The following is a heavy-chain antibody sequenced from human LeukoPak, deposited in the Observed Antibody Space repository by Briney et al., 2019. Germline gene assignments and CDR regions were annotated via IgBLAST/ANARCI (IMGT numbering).Heavy chain of an antibody. V-gene: IGHV4-59*12. CDR2: FYYSGST. CDR3: AGGGDAYKTGY. CDR1: GGSISSYY. D-gene: IGHD5-24*01. Sequence: SETLSLTCTVSGGSISSYYWSWIRQPPGKGLEWIGYFYYSGSTDYNPSLKSRVTISVDTSKNQFSLKLSSVTAADTAVYYCAGGGDAYKTGYWGQGTLVTVSS. J-gene: IGHJ4*02.